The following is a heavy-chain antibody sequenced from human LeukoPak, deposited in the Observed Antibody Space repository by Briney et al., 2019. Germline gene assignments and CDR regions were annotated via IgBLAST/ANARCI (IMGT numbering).Heavy chain of an antibody. V-gene: IGHV4-39*07. J-gene: IGHJ3*02. D-gene: IGHD3-10*01. CDR1: GDSIIGYY. Sequence: SETLSLTCSVSGDSIIGYYWGWIRQPPGKGLEWIGNIYYTGNTYYNSSLQSRVTISLDTSKNQFSLKVISMTAADTAAYYCTKSDGYGLIRICGRGTMVTVSS. CDR3: TKSDGYGLIRI. CDR2: IYYTGNT.